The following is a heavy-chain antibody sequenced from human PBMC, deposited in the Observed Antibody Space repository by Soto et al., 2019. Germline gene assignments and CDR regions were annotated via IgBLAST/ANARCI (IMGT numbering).Heavy chain of an antibody. V-gene: IGHV1-58*02. CDR2: IVVGSGST. J-gene: IGHJ4*02. CDR3: ARDLAAAGPDY. D-gene: IGHD6-13*01. CDR1: GFTFTSSA. Sequence: GASVKVSCKASGFTFTSSAMQWVRQARGQRLEWIGWIVVGSGSTSYAQKFQGRVTMTRDTSTSTVYMELSSLRSEDTAVYYCARDLAAAGPDYWGQGTLVTVSS.